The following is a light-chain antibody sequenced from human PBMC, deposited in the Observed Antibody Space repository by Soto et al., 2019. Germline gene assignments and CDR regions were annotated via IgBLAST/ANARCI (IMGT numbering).Light chain of an antibody. V-gene: IGKV1-12*01. CDR3: QQADSFPIT. J-gene: IGKJ5*01. CDR1: EDINSR. CDR2: AAF. Sequence: DIQMTQSPSSVSASVGDRVTISCRASEDINSRLAWYQQKPGNAPKLLIYAAFILQSGVPSRFSGYGPGTDDTLSISSLQPEDFATYYCQQADSFPITFGQGTRLEIK.